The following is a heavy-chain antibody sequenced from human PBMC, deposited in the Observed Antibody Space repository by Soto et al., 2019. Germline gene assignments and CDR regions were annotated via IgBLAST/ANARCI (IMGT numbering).Heavy chain of an antibody. Sequence: EVQVLESGGGLVQPGGSLRLSCAGSGFTFINYAMNWVRQAPGKGLEWVSSISGGGDAAFFPDSVRGRFTTSRDNSKNTVTLHMSSLGVDDTAVYYCARKILGSTTRPNYWYFDLWGRGTLVTVSS. CDR3: ARKILGSTTRPNYWYFDL. CDR1: GFTFINYA. D-gene: IGHD7-27*01. V-gene: IGHV3-23*01. CDR2: ISGGGDAA. J-gene: IGHJ2*01.